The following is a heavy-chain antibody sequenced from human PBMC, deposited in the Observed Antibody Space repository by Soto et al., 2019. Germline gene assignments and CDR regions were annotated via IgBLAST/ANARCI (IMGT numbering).Heavy chain of an antibody. D-gene: IGHD1-26*01. CDR3: ARATPRAIDLDY. Sequence: SETLSLTCTVSGGSISSGVYYWSWIRQPPGKGLEWIGYIYYSGSTYYNPSLKSRITISVDTSKNQFSLKLSSVTAADTAVYYCARATPRAIDLDYWGQGALVTVS. V-gene: IGHV4-30-4*01. J-gene: IGHJ4*02. CDR2: IYYSGST. CDR1: GGSISSGVYY.